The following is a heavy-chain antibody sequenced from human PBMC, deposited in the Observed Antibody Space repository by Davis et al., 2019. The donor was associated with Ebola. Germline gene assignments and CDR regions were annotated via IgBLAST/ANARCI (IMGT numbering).Heavy chain of an antibody. J-gene: IGHJ6*02. Sequence: GGSLRLSCAASGFTFSSYAMSWVRQAPGKGLEWVSSISSSSSYIYYADSVKGRFTISRDNAKNSLYLQMNSLRAEDTAVYYCARGDSGSYYNYYYGMDVWGQGTTVTVSS. V-gene: IGHV3-21*01. CDR3: ARGDSGSYYNYYYGMDV. CDR2: ISSSSSYI. D-gene: IGHD3-10*01. CDR1: GFTFSSYA.